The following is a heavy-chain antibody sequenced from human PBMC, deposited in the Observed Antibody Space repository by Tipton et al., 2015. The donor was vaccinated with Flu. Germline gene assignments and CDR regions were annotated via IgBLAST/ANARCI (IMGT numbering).Heavy chain of an antibody. D-gene: IGHD6-19*01. V-gene: IGHV4-30-4*08. Sequence: TLSLTCTVSGDSISSDYYWGWIRQPPGKGLEWIGYIYYTGSTYFNPSLESRVTISVDTSQNQFSLKLSSVTAADTAVYYCAKDGWDTSGWYPFDYWGQGTLVTVSS. J-gene: IGHJ4*02. CDR1: GDSISSDYY. CDR2: IYYTGST. CDR3: AKDGWDTSGWYPFDY.